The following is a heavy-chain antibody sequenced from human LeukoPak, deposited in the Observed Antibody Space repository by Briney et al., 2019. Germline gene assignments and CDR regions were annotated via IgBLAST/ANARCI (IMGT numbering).Heavy chain of an antibody. CDR2: IIPILGIA. CDR1: GGTFSSYA. Sequence: SVKVSCKASGGTFSSYAISWVRQAPGQGLEWMGRIIPILGIANYAQKFQGRVTITADKSTSTAYMELSSLRSEDTAVYYCARDEGPYSSGWWPVDAFDIWGQGTMVTVSS. V-gene: IGHV1-69*04. CDR3: ARDEGPYSSGWWPVDAFDI. J-gene: IGHJ3*02. D-gene: IGHD6-19*01.